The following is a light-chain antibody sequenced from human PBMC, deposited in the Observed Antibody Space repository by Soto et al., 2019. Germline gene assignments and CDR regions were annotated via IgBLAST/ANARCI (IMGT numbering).Light chain of an antibody. Sequence: EIVMTQSPATLSVSPGERATLSCRASQSVSRKLAWYQQTRGQAPRLLIYGASTRATGVPDRFSGSGSGTELILTISALEPEDSGIYHCHQHGGTPETFGQGTKVDIK. CDR1: QSVSRK. CDR2: GAS. V-gene: IGKV3-15*01. CDR3: HQHGGTPET. J-gene: IGKJ1*01.